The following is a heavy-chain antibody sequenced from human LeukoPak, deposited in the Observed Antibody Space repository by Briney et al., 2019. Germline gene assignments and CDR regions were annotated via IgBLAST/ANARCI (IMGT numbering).Heavy chain of an antibody. Sequence: PGGSLRLSCAASGFTFSTYWMSWVRQAPGKGLEWVANIKQDGSDKFYVDSVKGRFTISRDNAKTSMYLQMSSLSAEDTAVYYCARVLPVASRDYWGQGTLVTVSS. CDR1: GFTFSTYW. CDR3: ARVLPVASRDY. J-gene: IGHJ4*02. V-gene: IGHV3-7*01. CDR2: IKQDGSDK. D-gene: IGHD2-2*01.